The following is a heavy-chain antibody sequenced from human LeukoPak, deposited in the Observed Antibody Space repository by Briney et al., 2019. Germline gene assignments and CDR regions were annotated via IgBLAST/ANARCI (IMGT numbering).Heavy chain of an antibody. V-gene: IGHV3-74*01. CDR3: AGYYDSSGYYRNQAFDI. Sequence: QPGGSLRLSCAASGFTFSSYWMHWVRQAPGKGLVWVSRINSDGSSTSYADSVKGRFTISRDNAKNTVYLQMNSLRAEDTAVYYCAGYYDSSGYYRNQAFDIWGQGTMVTVSS. J-gene: IGHJ3*02. CDR2: INSDGSST. CDR1: GFTFSSYW. D-gene: IGHD3-22*01.